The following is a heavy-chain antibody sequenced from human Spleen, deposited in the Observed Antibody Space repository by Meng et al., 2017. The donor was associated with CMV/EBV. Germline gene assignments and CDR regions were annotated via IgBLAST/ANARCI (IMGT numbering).Heavy chain of an antibody. CDR2: IYYSGST. D-gene: IGHD3-10*01. Sequence: SETLSLTCTVSGGSISSYYWSWIRQPPGKGLEWIGYIYYSGSTNYNPSLKSRVTISVDTSKNQFSLKLSSVTAADTAVYYCARDLPTGNYGMDVWGQGTTVTVSS. J-gene: IGHJ6*02. V-gene: IGHV4-59*01. CDR1: GGSISSYY. CDR3: ARDLPTGNYGMDV.